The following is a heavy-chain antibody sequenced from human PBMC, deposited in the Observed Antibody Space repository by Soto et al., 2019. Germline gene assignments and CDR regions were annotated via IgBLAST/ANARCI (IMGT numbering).Heavy chain of an antibody. CDR1: GYGFTTYG. D-gene: IGHD1-1*01. J-gene: IGHJ4*02. CDR3: ARGRYGDY. V-gene: IGHV1-18*01. CDR2: ISAHNGNT. Sequence: QIHLVQSGAEVKKPGASVKVSCKGSGYGFTTYGITWVRQAPGQGLEWMAWISAHNGNTNSAQKLQGRVTVTRDTSTSTAYMELRSLRSADTAVYSSARGRYGDYWGQGALVTVSS.